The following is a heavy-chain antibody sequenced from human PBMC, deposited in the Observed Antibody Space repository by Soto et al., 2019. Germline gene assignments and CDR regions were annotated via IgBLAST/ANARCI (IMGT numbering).Heavy chain of an antibody. D-gene: IGHD3-16*01. V-gene: IGHV3-9*01. CDR3: AKDTGGDYISAFDI. CDR2: ISWNSGSI. Sequence: GGSLRLSCAASGFAFDDYAMHWVRQAPGKGLEWVSGISWNSGSIGYADSVKGRFTISRDNAKNSLYLQMNSLRAEDTALYYCAKDTGGDYISAFDIWGQGTMVTVSS. J-gene: IGHJ3*02. CDR1: GFAFDDYA.